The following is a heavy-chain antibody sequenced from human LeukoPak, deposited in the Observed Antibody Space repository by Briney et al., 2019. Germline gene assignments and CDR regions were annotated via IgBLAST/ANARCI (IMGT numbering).Heavy chain of an antibody. V-gene: IGHV3-48*01. J-gene: IGHJ3*02. CDR2: ISSSSSTI. Sequence: GGSLRLSCAASGFTFSSYSMNWVRQAPGKGLEWVSYISSSSSTIYYADSVKGRFTISRDNAKNSLYLQMNSLRAEDTAVYYCARDRSIAAAGHYDAFDIWGQGTMVTVSS. D-gene: IGHD6-13*01. CDR3: ARDRSIAAAGHYDAFDI. CDR1: GFTFSSYS.